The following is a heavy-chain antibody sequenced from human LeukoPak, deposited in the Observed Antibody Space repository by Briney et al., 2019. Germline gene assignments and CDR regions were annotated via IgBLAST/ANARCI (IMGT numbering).Heavy chain of an antibody. V-gene: IGHV3-23*01. CDR3: ARGVGLAYHYYYMDV. J-gene: IGHJ6*03. CDR2: IINSDGTI. D-gene: IGHD3/OR15-3a*01. Sequence: GRSLRLSCVASGFTFTNYAMTWVRQAPGKWLECVSSIINSDGTIFYADSLKGRFTISRDNAQNSLYPQMNSLRAEDTALYYCARGVGLAYHYYYMDVWGKGTTVTISS. CDR1: GFTFTNYA.